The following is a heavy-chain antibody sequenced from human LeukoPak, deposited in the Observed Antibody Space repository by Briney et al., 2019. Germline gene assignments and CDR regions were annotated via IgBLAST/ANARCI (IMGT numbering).Heavy chain of an antibody. J-gene: IGHJ3*01. CDR2: IYYSGST. D-gene: IGHD3-22*01. V-gene: IGHV4-39*02. Sequence: PSETLSLTCTVSGGSISSSSYYWGWIRQPPGKGLEWIGSIYYSGSTYYNPSLKSRVTISVDTSKNQFSLKLSSVTAADTAVYYCARDGTDSSDYYNGFDVWGQGTMVTVSS. CDR1: GGSISSSSYY. CDR3: ARDGTDSSDYYNGFDV.